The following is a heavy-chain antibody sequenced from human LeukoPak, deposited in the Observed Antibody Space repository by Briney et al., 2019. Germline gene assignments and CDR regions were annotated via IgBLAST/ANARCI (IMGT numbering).Heavy chain of an antibody. CDR3: ARHIGKLGLHLFDP. Sequence: SETLSLTCSVSGGSITSTGSYWGWIRQTPGKGLEWIATTFYRGTTYYNPSLKSRVTISIDTSKNHFSLNLSSVTAADTAVYYCARHIGKLGLHLFDPWGQGTLVTVSS. CDR1: GGSITSTGSY. CDR2: TFYRGTT. V-gene: IGHV4-39*01. D-gene: IGHD3-16*01. J-gene: IGHJ5*02.